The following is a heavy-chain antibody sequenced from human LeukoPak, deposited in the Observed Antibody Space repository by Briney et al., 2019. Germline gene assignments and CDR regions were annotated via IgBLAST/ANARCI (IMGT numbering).Heavy chain of an antibody. CDR1: GFPFSSYS. CDR3: SRDYYDFSSGSNWLDP. Sequence: GGSLRLSCAVSGFPFSSYSMNWVRQAPGKGLEWVGFIRSKAYDGTTEYATSVRGRFTISRDDSKSIVYLQMNNLKTEDTALYFCSRDYYDFSSGSNWLDPWGQGTLVTVSS. V-gene: IGHV3-49*04. D-gene: IGHD3-3*01. CDR2: IRSKAYDGTT. J-gene: IGHJ5*02.